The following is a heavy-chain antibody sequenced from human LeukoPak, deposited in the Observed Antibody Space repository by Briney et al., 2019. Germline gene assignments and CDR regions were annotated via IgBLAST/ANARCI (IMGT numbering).Heavy chain of an antibody. CDR3: ARETGFAGATIDY. Sequence: GGSLRLSCAASGFTFSSYSMNWVRQAPGKGLEWVSYISSSSSTIYYADSVKGRFTISRDNAKNSLYLQMNSLRAEDTAVYYCARETGFAGATIDYWGQGTLVTVSS. J-gene: IGHJ4*02. D-gene: IGHD1-26*01. V-gene: IGHV3-48*01. CDR1: GFTFSSYS. CDR2: ISSSSSTI.